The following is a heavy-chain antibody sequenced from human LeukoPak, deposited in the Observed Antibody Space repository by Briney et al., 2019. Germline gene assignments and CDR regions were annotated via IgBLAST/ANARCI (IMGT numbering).Heavy chain of an antibody. V-gene: IGHV3-74*01. J-gene: IGHJ3*02. CDR3: ATGSGHAFDI. D-gene: IGHD2-15*01. CDR1: GFTFSSYW. Sequence: GGSLRLSCAASGFTFSSYWMHWVRQPPGNGLVWVSRINSDGSGTSYADSVKGRFTISRDNAKNTLYLQMNSLRAEDTAVYYCATGSGHAFDIWGQGTMVTVSS. CDR2: INSDGSGT.